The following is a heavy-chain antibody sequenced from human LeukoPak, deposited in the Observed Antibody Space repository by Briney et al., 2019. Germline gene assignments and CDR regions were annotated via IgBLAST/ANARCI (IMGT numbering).Heavy chain of an antibody. D-gene: IGHD3-10*01. J-gene: IGHJ5*02. CDR3: ASHLKKYYYGSGSYYDKPLNWFDP. CDR2: INHSGST. CDR1: GGSFSGYY. Sequence: SETLSLTCAVYGGSFSGYYWSWIRQPPGKGLEWIGEINHSGSTNYNPSLKSRVTISVDTSKNQFSLKLSSVTAADTAVYYCASHLKKYYYGSGSYYDKPLNWFDPWGQGTLVTVSS. V-gene: IGHV4-34*01.